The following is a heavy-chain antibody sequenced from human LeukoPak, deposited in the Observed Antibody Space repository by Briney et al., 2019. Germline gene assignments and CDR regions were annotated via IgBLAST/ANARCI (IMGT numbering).Heavy chain of an antibody. V-gene: IGHV3-74*01. J-gene: IGHJ4*02. CDR3: AKGGSYPIDY. D-gene: IGHD1-26*01. CDR1: GFTFSDYA. Sequence: GGSLRLSCEASGFTFSDYAMSWVRQAPGKGLVWVSRINSDGSSTSYADSVEGRFTISRDNAKNTLYLQMNSLRAEDTAVYYCAKGGSYPIDYWGQGALVTVSS. CDR2: INSDGSST.